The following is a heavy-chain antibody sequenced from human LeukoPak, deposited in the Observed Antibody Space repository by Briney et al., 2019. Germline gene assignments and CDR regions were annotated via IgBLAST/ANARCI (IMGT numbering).Heavy chain of an antibody. Sequence: GESLKISCKASGYNFPNYWIGWVRQMPGKGLEWMGIIYPGDSDTRYSPSFQGQVTTSADKSINTAYLQWSSLKASDTAMYFCARLSGSYYSAGDYWGQGTLVTVSP. V-gene: IGHV5-51*01. J-gene: IGHJ4*02. CDR1: GYNFPNYW. D-gene: IGHD1-26*01. CDR3: ARLSGSYYSAGDY. CDR2: IYPGDSDT.